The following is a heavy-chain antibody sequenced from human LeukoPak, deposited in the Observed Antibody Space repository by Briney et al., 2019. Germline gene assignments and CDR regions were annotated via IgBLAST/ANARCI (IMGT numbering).Heavy chain of an antibody. J-gene: IGHJ4*02. CDR3: ARRGRVAGIDY. D-gene: IGHD6-19*01. CDR2: IYYSGST. V-gene: IGHV4-39*01. CDR1: GGSISSSSYY. Sequence: SETLSLTCTVSGGSISSSSYYWGWIRQPPGKRLEWIGSIYYSGSTYYNPSLKSRVTISVDTAKNQFSLRLSCVTAADTAVYYCARRGRVAGIDYWGQGTLVTVSS.